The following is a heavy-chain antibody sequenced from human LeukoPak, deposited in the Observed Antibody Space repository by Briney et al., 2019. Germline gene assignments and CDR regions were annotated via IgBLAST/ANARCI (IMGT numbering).Heavy chain of an antibody. D-gene: IGHD4-17*01. CDR2: ISWNSGSI. V-gene: IGHV3-9*01. J-gene: IGHJ4*02. CDR1: GFTFDDYA. CDR3: ARDYYGDYYFDY. Sequence: GGSLRLSCAASGFTFDDYAMHWVRQAPGKGLEWVSGISWNSGSIGYADSVKGRFTISRDNAKNSLYLQMNSLGAEDTAVYYCARDYYGDYYFDYWGQGTLVTVSS.